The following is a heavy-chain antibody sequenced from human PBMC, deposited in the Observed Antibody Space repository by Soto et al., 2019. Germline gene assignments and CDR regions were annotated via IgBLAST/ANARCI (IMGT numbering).Heavy chain of an antibody. J-gene: IGHJ6*02. CDR3: ARDRYGCPGGSCYSPYYYSGMDV. CDR1: GGTFSSYE. V-gene: IGHV1-69*06. D-gene: IGHD2-15*01. CDR2: IIPFFGSA. Sequence: ASVKVSCKASGGTFSSYEISWVRQAPGQGLEWMGGIIPFFGSANYAQNFQGRVTITADKSTSTAYMVLSSLRSEDTAVYYCARDRYGCPGGSCYSPYYYSGMDVWGQGTTVTVSS.